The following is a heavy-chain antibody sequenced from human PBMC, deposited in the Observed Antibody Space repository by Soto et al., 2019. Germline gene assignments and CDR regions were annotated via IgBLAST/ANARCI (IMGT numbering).Heavy chain of an antibody. V-gene: IGHV3-30*18. Sequence: VQLVESGGGVVQPGRSLRLSCAASGFTFSDYAMQWVRQAPGKGLEWVAVVSHDGRNTHYADSVKGRFTIARDSSKNTLSLEMTSLGAEDTAVYYCAKGVRQWLVTDDFNYCGQGALVTVSS. J-gene: IGHJ4*02. CDR2: VSHDGRNT. CDR3: AKGVRQWLVTDDFNY. D-gene: IGHD6-19*01. CDR1: GFTFSDYA.